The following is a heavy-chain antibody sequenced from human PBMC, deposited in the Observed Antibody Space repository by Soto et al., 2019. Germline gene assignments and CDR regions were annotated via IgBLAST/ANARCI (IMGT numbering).Heavy chain of an antibody. V-gene: IGHV3-48*03. J-gene: IGHJ6*02. CDR3: ARDRRNYYDSSGYGYYYGMDV. Sequence: VQLVESGGGLVQPGGSLRLSCAASGFTFSSYEMNWVRQAPGKGLEWVSYISSSGSTIYYADSVKGRFTISRDNAKNSLYLQMNSLRAEDTAVYYCARDRRNYYDSSGYGYYYGMDVWGQGTTVTVSS. CDR1: GFTFSSYE. CDR2: ISSSGSTI. D-gene: IGHD3-22*01.